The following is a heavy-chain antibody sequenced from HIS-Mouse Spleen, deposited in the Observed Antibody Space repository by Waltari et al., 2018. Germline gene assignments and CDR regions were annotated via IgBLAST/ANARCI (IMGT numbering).Heavy chain of an antibody. Sequence: QVQLVQSGAEVKKPGAAVKVSCKASCYTFTSSGTSRVRLAPGQGLEWMGWISAYNGNTNYAQKLQGRVTMTTDTSTSTAYMELRSLRSDDTAVYYCARAAGDYYDSSGYDAFDIWGQGTMVTVSS. V-gene: IGHV1-18*01. J-gene: IGHJ3*02. CDR2: ISAYNGNT. D-gene: IGHD3-22*01. CDR3: ARAAGDYYDSSGYDAFDI. CDR1: CYTFTSSG.